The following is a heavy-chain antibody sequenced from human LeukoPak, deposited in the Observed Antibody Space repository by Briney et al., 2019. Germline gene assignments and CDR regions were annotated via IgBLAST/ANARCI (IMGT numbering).Heavy chain of an antibody. CDR1: GGSFSGYY. V-gene: IGHV4-34*01. CDR3: AIRNYYDSSGRYYYFDY. CDR2: INHSGST. Sequence: SETLSLTCAVYGGSFSGYYWSWIRQPPGKGLEWIGEINHSGSTNYNPSLKSRVTISVDTSKNQFSLKLSSVTAADTAVYYCAIRNYYDSSGRYYYFDYRGQGTLDTVSS. J-gene: IGHJ4*02. D-gene: IGHD3-22*01.